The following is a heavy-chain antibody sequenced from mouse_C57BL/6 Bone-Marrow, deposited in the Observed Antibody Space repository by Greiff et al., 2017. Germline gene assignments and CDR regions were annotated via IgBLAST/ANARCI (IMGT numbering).Heavy chain of an antibody. J-gene: IGHJ2*01. D-gene: IGHD2-4*01. V-gene: IGHV8-12*01. CDR1: GFSLRTSGMG. CDR2: IYWDDDK. Sequence: QVTLKASGPGILQSSQTLSLTCSFSGFSLRTSGMGVSWIRQPSGKGLEWLAHIYWDDDKRYNPSLKRRLTISKDTSRNQVFLKITSVDTADTATYYCARRGYDYDEGFDYWGQGTTLTVSS. CDR3: ARRGYDYDEGFDY.